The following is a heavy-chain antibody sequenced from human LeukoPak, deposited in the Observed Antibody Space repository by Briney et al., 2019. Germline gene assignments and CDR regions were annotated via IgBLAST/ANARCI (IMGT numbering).Heavy chain of an antibody. V-gene: IGHV3-15*04. CDR3: ARHVVAVGFDY. CDR2: IESKTDGGTT. Sequence: PGGSLRLSCAASGFTFSSYEMNWVRQIPGKGLEWVGRIESKTDGGTTDYVAPVKGRFTISRDDSTNTLYLQMNSLKSEDTAVYYCARHVVAVGFDYWGQGTLVTVSS. CDR1: GFTFSSYE. J-gene: IGHJ4*02. D-gene: IGHD3-22*01.